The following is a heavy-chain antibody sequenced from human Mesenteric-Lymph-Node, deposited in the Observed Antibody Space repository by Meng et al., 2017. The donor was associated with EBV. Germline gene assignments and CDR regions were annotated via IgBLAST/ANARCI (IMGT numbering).Heavy chain of an antibody. CDR2: VHHSGLT. V-gene: IGHV4-30-2*06. Sequence: QLPASGSARVKPSQTLSLTGTGSCGSINSVGYSVSWIRQSPEKGLEWIGYVHHSGLTYYNPSLETRVIISLERSKNQFSLKLTSVTATDTAVYYCAGGDYVNQFNYWGQGTLVTVSS. CDR1: CGSINSVGYS. D-gene: IGHD4-17*01. J-gene: IGHJ4*02. CDR3: AGGDYVNQFNY.